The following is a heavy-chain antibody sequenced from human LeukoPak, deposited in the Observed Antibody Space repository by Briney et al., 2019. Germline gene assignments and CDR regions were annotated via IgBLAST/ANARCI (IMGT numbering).Heavy chain of an antibody. CDR1: GFTFSSYG. CDR2: IRYDGSNK. CDR3: ARAPQIAYYFDY. V-gene: IGHV3-30*02. J-gene: IGHJ4*02. Sequence: PGGSLRLSCAASGFTFSSYGMHWVRQAPGKGLEWVAFIRYDGSNKYYADSVKGRFTISRDNSKNTLYLQMNSLRAEDTAVYYCARAPQIAYYFDYWSQGTLVTVSS.